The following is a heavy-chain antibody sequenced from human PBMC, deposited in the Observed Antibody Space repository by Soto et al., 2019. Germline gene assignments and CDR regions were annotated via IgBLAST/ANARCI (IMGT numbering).Heavy chain of an antibody. D-gene: IGHD1-1*01. CDR1: SGSMNSNY. V-gene: IGHV4-59*12. CDR3: AVSYDWNPKRFDY. Sequence: PSETLSLTCTVSSGSMNSNYWNWIRQPPGKELEWIGHIHDSGYTKYNPSLKSRVTMSLDTSKNQFSLKLSSGTAADTAVYYCAVSYDWNPKRFDYWGQGTLVTVSS. J-gene: IGHJ4*02. CDR2: IHDSGYT.